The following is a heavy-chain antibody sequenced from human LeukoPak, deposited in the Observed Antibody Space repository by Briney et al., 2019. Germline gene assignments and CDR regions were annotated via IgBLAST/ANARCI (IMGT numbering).Heavy chain of an antibody. CDR1: GFTVSSNY. V-gene: IGHV3-53*04. CDR3: ARIYCSSTSCYDLYYFDC. Sequence: GGSLRLSCAASGFTVSSNYMSWVRQAPGKGLEWVSVIYSGGSTYYADSVKGRFTISRHNSKNTLYLQMNSLRAEDTAVYYCARIYCSSTSCYDLYYFDCWGQGTLVTVSS. CDR2: IYSGGST. D-gene: IGHD2-2*01. J-gene: IGHJ4*02.